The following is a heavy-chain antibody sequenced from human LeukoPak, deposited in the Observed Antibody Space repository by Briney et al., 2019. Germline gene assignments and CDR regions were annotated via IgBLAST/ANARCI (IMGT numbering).Heavy chain of an antibody. D-gene: IGHD2-15*01. CDR2: ISSGGDTI. CDR1: GFTFSDYY. CDR3: ARVVYCSGGSCHIFAFDI. Sequence: NTGGSLRLSCAASGFTFSDYYMSWIRQAPGKGLEWVSYISSGGDTIFYADSVKGRFTISRDNAKNSLYLQVNSLRAEDTAVYYCARVVYCSGGSCHIFAFDIWGQGTMVTVSA. J-gene: IGHJ3*02. V-gene: IGHV3-11*01.